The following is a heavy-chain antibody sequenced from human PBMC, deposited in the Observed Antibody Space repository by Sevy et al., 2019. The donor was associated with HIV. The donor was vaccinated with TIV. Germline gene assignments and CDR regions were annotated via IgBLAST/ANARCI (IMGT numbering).Heavy chain of an antibody. V-gene: IGHV1-2*02. CDR3: ARGRVIFDY. CDR1: GYTFTDYY. Sequence: ASVNVSCKASGYTFTDYYLHWVRQAPGHGLEWVGYINPNSGVTNYPQKFRGRVTVTSDTSISTAYMELRSLGSDDTALYYCARGRVIFDYWGQGTLVTVSS. CDR2: INPNSGVT. J-gene: IGHJ4*02.